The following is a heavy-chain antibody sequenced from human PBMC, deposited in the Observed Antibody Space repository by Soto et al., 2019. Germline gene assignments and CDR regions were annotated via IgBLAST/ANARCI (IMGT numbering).Heavy chain of an antibody. Sequence: QMQLVQSGAEVKKPGSSVKVSCKTSGGTFTKFAFTWVRQAPGQGLEWMGGIIPISGPANYAQKFQGRLTITAYESTSTAYMELSSLRSEDTAVYYGATWSGYSGESGFDPWGQGTLVTVSS. J-gene: IGHJ5*02. D-gene: IGHD3-3*01. V-gene: IGHV1-69*01. CDR2: IIPISGPA. CDR3: ATWSGYSGESGFDP. CDR1: GGTFTKFA.